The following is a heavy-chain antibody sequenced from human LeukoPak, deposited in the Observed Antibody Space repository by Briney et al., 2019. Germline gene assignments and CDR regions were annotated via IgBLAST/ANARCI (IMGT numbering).Heavy chain of an antibody. CDR1: GYTFTGYY. V-gene: IGHV1-2*02. D-gene: IGHD1/OR15-1a*01. CDR2: INFNSGGT. J-gene: IGHJ4*02. Sequence: GASVKVSCKASGYTFTGYYIHWVRRAPGQGLEWMGWINFNSGGTNYAQKFRDRVTMTRDTSISTAYMELSRLTSDDTAVYYCARETQRTVDDYWGQGTLVTVSS. CDR3: ARETQRTVDDY.